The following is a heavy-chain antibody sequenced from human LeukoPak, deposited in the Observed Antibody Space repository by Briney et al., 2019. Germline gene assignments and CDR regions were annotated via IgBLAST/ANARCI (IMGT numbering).Heavy chain of an antibody. Sequence: PSETLSLTCAVSGASINTCCYYWTWIRQPPGKGLEWIGYKYYSGSTRYNSSLRSRLTISLDTSKSQFSLRLTSVTAADTAVYYCARGRSYGFDFDSWGQGTLVIVSS. CDR1: GASINTCCYY. CDR3: ARGRSYGFDFDS. CDR2: KYYSGST. J-gene: IGHJ4*02. V-gene: IGHV4-61*01. D-gene: IGHD5-18*01.